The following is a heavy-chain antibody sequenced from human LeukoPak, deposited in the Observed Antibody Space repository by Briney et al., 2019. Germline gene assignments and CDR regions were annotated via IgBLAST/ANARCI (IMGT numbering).Heavy chain of an antibody. J-gene: IGHJ4*02. V-gene: IGHV3-7*01. CDR2: IKQDGSEK. D-gene: IGHD3-16*02. Sequence: GGSLRLSCAASGFTFSSYWMSWVRQAPGKGLEWVANIKQDGSEKYYVDSVKGRFTISRDNAKNSLYLQMNSLRAEDTAVYYCARYPYDYVWGSYRYNYFDYWGQGTLVTVSS. CDR3: ARYPYDYVWGSYRYNYFDY. CDR1: GFTFSSYW.